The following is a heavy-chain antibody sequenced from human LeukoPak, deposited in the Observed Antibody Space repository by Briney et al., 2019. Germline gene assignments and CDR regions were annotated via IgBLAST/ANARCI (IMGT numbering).Heavy chain of an antibody. CDR3: ARGGRDAFDI. V-gene: IGHV3-53*01. CDR2: TYGGGST. CDR1: EFSVSGNY. Sequence: PGGSLRLSCAASEFSVSGNYISWVRQAPGQGLEWVSVTYGGGSTYYADSVKGRFTISRDNSKNTLFLQMNSLRAEDTAVYYCARGGRDAFDIWGQGTMVTVSS. J-gene: IGHJ3*02.